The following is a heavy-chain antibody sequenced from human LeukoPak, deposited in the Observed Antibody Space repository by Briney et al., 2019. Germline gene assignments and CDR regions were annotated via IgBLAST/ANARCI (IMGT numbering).Heavy chain of an antibody. Sequence: EWMGWISAYNGNTNYAQKLQGRVTMTTDTSTSTAYMELRSLRSDDTAVYYCARDHDFWSGYYDYWGQGTLVTVSS. J-gene: IGHJ4*02. CDR2: ISAYNGNT. CDR3: ARDHDFWSGYYDY. V-gene: IGHV1-18*01. D-gene: IGHD3-3*01.